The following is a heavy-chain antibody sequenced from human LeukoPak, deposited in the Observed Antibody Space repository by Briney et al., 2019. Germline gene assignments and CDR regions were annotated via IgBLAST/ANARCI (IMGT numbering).Heavy chain of an antibody. CDR1: GYTFTGYY. D-gene: IGHD6-19*01. CDR2: INPNSGGT. V-gene: IGHV1-2*02. CDR3: ARGFWLYEVSSIAVAGTELDY. J-gene: IGHJ4*02. Sequence: GASVKVSCKASGYTFTGYYMHWVRQAPGQGLEWMGWINPNSGGTNYAQKFQGRVTMTGDTSISTAYMELSRLRSDDTAVYYCARGFWLYEVSSIAVAGTELDYWGQGTLVTVSS.